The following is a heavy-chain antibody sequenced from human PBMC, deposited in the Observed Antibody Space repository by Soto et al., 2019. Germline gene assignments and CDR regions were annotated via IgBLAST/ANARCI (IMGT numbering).Heavy chain of an antibody. D-gene: IGHD3-10*01. J-gene: IGHJ5*02. V-gene: IGHV4-34*01. Sequence: SETLSLTCAVYGGSFSGYYWSWIRQPPGKGLEWIGEINHSGSTNYNPSLKSRVTISVDTSKNQFSLKLSSVTAADTAVYYCARAKQYYGSGSYYQNWFDPWGQGTLVTVSS. CDR3: ARAKQYYGSGSYYQNWFDP. CDR2: INHSGST. CDR1: GGSFSGYY.